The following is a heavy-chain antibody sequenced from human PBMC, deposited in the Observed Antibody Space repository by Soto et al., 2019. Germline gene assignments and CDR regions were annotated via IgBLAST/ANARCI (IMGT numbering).Heavy chain of an antibody. D-gene: IGHD3-3*01. Sequence: QVQLQESGPGLVKPSETLSLTCTVSGGSISSYYWSWIRQPPGKGLEWIGYIYYSGSTNYNPSLTRRVIISVNTSKTQFALKLSPVTAAYTAVYYCARRYDFWSGYLYYYYMDAWGKGTTVTVSS. CDR3: ARRYDFWSGYLYYYYMDA. CDR2: IYYSGST. CDR1: GGSISSYY. J-gene: IGHJ6*03. V-gene: IGHV4-59*08.